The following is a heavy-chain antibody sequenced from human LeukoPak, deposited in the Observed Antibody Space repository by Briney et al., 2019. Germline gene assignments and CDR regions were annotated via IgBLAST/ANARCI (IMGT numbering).Heavy chain of an antibody. CDR3: AKCSASYDNDAFDV. CDR1: GFTFDSYA. V-gene: IGHV3-23*01. D-gene: IGHD3-10*02. Sequence: GGSLRLSCAASGFTFDSYAMNWVRQAPEKGLEWVSFISGGGTKTRYADSVKGQFTISRDNSKNTLYLQMNILRPEDTAIYYCAKCSASYDNDAFDVWGQGTMVSVSS. J-gene: IGHJ3*01. CDR2: ISGGGTKT.